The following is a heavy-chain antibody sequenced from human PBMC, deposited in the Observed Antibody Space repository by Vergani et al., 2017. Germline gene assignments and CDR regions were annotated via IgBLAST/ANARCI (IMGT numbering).Heavy chain of an antibody. V-gene: IGHV1-69*01. D-gene: IGHD2-2*01. J-gene: IGHJ6*03. Sequence: QVQLVQSGAEVKKPGSSVKVSCKASGGTFSSYAISWVRQAPGQGLEWMGGIIPIFGTANYAQKFQGRVTITADESTSTAYMELSSLRSEDTAVYYCAREEGYCSSTSCYYYYMDVWGKGTTVTVSS. CDR1: GGTFSSYA. CDR2: IIPIFGTA. CDR3: AREEGYCSSTSCYYYYMDV.